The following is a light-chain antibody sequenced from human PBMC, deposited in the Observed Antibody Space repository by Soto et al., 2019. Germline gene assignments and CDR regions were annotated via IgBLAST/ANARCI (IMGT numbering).Light chain of an antibody. Sequence: EIVLTQSPVTLSLSPGERASLSCRASQSVSSNYLAWFQQKPGQAPRLLISGASNRASDIPDRFSGSGSGTDFILTISSLEPEDFAIYYCQQRSSWPPITFGQGTRLEIK. CDR2: GAS. V-gene: IGKV3D-20*02. J-gene: IGKJ5*01. CDR3: QQRSSWPPIT. CDR1: QSVSSNY.